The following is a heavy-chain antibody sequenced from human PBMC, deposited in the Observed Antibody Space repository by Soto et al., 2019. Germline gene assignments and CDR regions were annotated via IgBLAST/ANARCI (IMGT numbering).Heavy chain of an antibody. D-gene: IGHD2-15*01. CDR3: ASGDGSGGRCYPYYYYGMDV. J-gene: IGHJ6*02. CDR2: ISSYNGNT. Sequence: QVHLEQSGAEVKKPGASVKVSCKASGYTFNSYGISWVRQAPGQGLEWMGWISSYNGNTIYVQRLQGRVTMTVDTSTSTGYMELRSLTSDDTAVYYCASGDGSGGRCYPYYYYGMDVWGQGTTVIVSS. V-gene: IGHV1-18*01. CDR1: GYTFNSYG.